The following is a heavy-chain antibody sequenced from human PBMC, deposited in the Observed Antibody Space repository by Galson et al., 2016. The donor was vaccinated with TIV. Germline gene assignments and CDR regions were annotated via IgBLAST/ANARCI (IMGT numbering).Heavy chain of an antibody. Sequence: SVKVSCKASGYTFNNFGITWVRQAPGQGLEWMGWISGYSVNTNYAQKFQGRVTMTTDTSTSTAYMELRSLGSDDTAVYCCARVPHSTYFSTSTCKGYYLDVWGRGTTVTVSS. CDR2: ISGYSVNT. CDR1: GYTFNNFG. CDR3: ARVPHSTYFSTSTCKGYYLDV. V-gene: IGHV1-18*01. D-gene: IGHD2/OR15-2a*01. J-gene: IGHJ6*03.